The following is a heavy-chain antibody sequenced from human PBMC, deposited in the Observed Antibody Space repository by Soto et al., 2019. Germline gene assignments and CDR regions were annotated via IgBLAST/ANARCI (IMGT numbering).Heavy chain of an antibody. Sequence: ESGPTLVNPTQTLTLTCTFSGFSLSTSGVGVGWIRQPLGKALEWLALIYWNDSERYSPSLKSRLSITRDTSKNQVVLTMTNMDPVDTAKYYCGLLNPAVDGLKWGQGTLVTVSS. CDR2: IYWNDSE. J-gene: IGHJ4*02. D-gene: IGHD6-19*01. V-gene: IGHV2-5*01. CDR1: GFSLSTSGVG. CDR3: GLLNPAVDGLK.